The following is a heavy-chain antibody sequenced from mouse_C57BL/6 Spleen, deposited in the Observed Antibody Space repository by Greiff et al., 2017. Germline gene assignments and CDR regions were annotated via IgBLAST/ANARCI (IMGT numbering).Heavy chain of an antibody. D-gene: IGHD4-1*02. V-gene: IGHV1-64*01. CDR1: GYTFTSYW. CDR2: IHPNSGST. CDR3: ARSGQLGMDY. Sequence: QVQLQQPGAELVKPGASVKLSCKASGYTFTSYWLHWVKQRPGQGLEWIGMIHPNSGSTNYNEKFKSKATLTVDKSSSTAYMQLSSLTSEDSAVYYCARSGQLGMDYWGQGTSVTVSS. J-gene: IGHJ4*01.